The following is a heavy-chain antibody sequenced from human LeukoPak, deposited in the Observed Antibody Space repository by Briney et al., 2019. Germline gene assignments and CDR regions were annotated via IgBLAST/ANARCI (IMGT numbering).Heavy chain of an antibody. CDR2: MNPNSGNT. CDR3: ARALRLDGGWFDP. D-gene: IGHD3-16*01. CDR1: GYTFTSYD. J-gene: IGHJ5*02. V-gene: IGHV1-8*01. Sequence: GASVKVSCKASGYTFTSYDTNWVRQATGQGLEWMGWMNPNSGNTGYAQKFQGRVTMTRNTSISTAYVELSSLRSEDTAVYYCARALRLDGGWFDPWGQGTLVTVSS.